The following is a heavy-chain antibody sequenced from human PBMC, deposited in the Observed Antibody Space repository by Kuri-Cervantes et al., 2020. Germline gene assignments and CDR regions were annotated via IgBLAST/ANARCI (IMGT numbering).Heavy chain of an antibody. CDR2: ISSSDSTI. Sequence: GESLKISCAASGFTFSDYYMSWIRQAPGKGLEWVSYISSSDSTIYYADSVKGRFTISRDNAKNSLYLQMNSLRAEDTAVYYCARAFDWYSYGALYYWGQGTLVTVSS. V-gene: IGHV3-11*01. D-gene: IGHD5-18*01. J-gene: IGHJ4*02. CDR1: GFTFSDYY. CDR3: ARAFDWYSYGALYY.